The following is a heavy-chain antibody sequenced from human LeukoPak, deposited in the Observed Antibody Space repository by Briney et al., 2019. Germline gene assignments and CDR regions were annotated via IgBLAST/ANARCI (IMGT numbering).Heavy chain of an antibody. J-gene: IGHJ6*02. D-gene: IGHD2-2*01. CDR1: GFAFSNYA. Sequence: GGSLRLSCSASGFAFSNYATHWVRQAPGKGLEYVAGINSNGGSTFYADSVKGRFTMSGDNSKNTLYLQMSSLRAEDTAVYYCVKGTSTKYYYYGMDIWGQGTTVTVSS. CDR3: VKGTSTKYYYYGMDI. CDR2: INSNGGST. V-gene: IGHV3-64D*06.